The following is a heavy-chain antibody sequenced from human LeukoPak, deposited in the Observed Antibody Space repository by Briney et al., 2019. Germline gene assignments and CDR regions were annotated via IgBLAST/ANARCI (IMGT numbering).Heavy chain of an antibody. CDR2: ISGSGGST. J-gene: IGHJ4*02. D-gene: IGHD3-22*01. V-gene: IGHV3-23*01. CDR1: GFTFGGYA. Sequence: GGSLRLSCAASGFTFGGYAMSWVRQAPGKGLEWVSAISGSGGSTYYADSVKGRFTISRDNSKNTLYLQMNSLRAEDTAVYYCAKDLAYYDSSGYYLEWGQGTLVTVSS. CDR3: AKDLAYYDSSGYYLE.